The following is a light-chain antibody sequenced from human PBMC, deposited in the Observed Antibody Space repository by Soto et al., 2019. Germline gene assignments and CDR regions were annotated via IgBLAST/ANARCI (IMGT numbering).Light chain of an antibody. J-gene: IGKJ5*01. V-gene: IGKV1-5*03. CDR1: QSISSW. CDR2: KAS. Sequence: DIQMTQSPSTLSASVGDRVTITCRASQSISSWLAWYLQKPGKAPNLLIYKASSLESGVPSRFSGSGSGTEFTLTISSLQPDDFATYYCQQYESYSVTFGQGTRLEIK. CDR3: QQYESYSVT.